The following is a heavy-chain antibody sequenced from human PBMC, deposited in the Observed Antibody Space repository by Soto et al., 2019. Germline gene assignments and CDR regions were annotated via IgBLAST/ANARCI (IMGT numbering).Heavy chain of an antibody. J-gene: IGHJ4*02. CDR3: ARSLGSSWFFDY. D-gene: IGHD6-13*01. Sequence: GGSLRLSCAASGFTFSIYDMHWVRQAAGKGLEWVSLIATTGDTYYLGSVKGRFTISRENAKSSLYLQMNSLRAKDTPVYYCARSLGSSWFFDYWGQGTLVTVSS. V-gene: IGHV3-13*01. CDR2: IATTGDT. CDR1: GFTFSIYD.